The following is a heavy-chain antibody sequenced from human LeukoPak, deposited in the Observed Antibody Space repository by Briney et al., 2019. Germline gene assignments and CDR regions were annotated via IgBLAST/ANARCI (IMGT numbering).Heavy chain of an antibody. CDR3: AKDIGYSSSVDY. D-gene: IGHD6-13*01. CDR2: IPYDGSNK. CDR1: GFTFSSYG. J-gene: IGHJ4*02. V-gene: IGHV3-30*18. Sequence: QPGRSLRLSCAASGFTFSSYGMHWVRQAPGKGLEWVAVIPYDGSNKYYADSVKGRFTISRDNSKNTLYLQMNSLRAEDTAVYYCAKDIGYSSSVDYWGQGTLVTVSS.